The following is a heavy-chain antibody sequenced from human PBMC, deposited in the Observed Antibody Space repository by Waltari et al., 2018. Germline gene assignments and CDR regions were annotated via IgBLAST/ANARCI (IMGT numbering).Heavy chain of an antibody. V-gene: IGHV3-48*04. Sequence: EVQLVESGGGLVQPGGSLRLSCAASGVSFGTYSMNWVRQAPGKGLEWVSYISSSSSTIYYADSVKGRFTFSRDNAKNSLYLQMNSLRAEDTAVYYCARDNDYYFDYWGQGTLVTVSS. CDR2: ISSSSSTI. D-gene: IGHD2-21*02. J-gene: IGHJ4*02. CDR1: GVSFGTYS. CDR3: ARDNDYYFDY.